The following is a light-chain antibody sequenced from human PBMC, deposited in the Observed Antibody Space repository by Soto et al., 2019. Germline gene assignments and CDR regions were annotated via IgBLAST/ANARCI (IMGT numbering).Light chain of an antibody. CDR3: QQYSKWPIT. J-gene: IGKJ5*01. Sequence: EIVLTQSPGTLSLSPGERATLSCRASPSVSRDFLVWYQHKGGQPPRLLLYGGSIRATGIPDRFSGSGSGTDFTLTISSLQPEDFAVYYCQQYSKWPITFGQGTRLEI. V-gene: IGKV3-20*01. CDR2: GGS. CDR1: PSVSRDF.